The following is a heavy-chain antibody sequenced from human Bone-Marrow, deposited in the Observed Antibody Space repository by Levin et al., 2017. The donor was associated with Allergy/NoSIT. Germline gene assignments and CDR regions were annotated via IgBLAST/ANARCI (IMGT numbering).Heavy chain of an antibody. Sequence: SQTLSLTCTVSGGSISGYFWSWIRLPPGKGLEWIGYVYYSGSTNYNPSLKSRVTISVDTSKNQFSLKLSSVTAADTAVYYCARDSVDTLLVKFFDFWGQGTLVTVSS. V-gene: IGHV4-59*01. CDR2: VYYSGST. CDR3: ARDSVDTLLVKFFDF. CDR1: GGSISGYF. D-gene: IGHD5-18*01. J-gene: IGHJ4*02.